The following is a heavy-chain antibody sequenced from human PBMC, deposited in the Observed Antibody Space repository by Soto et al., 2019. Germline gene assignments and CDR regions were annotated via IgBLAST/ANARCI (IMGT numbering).Heavy chain of an antibody. D-gene: IGHD1-26*01. CDR1: GGSITSSSYY. V-gene: IGHV4-39*01. CDR3: ATQEVGGSYVYTFDP. J-gene: IGHJ5*02. CDR2: IYYSGST. Sequence: LHLRESGPGLVKPSETLSLTCTVSGGSITSSSYYWGWIRQPPGKGLGWIGSIYYSGSTYYNPSLKSRVTISVDTSKNQFSLKLSSVTAADTAVYYCATQEVGGSYVYTFDPWGQGTLVTVSS.